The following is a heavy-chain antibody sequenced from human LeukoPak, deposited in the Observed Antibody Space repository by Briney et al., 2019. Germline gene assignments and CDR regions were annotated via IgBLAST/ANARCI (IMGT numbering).Heavy chain of an antibody. CDR2: MNPNSGNT. J-gene: IGHJ6*03. Sequence: VASVKVSCKASGYTFTSYDINWVRQATGQGLEWMGWMNPNSGNTGYAQKFQGRVTITTDESTSTAYMGLSSLRSEDTAVYYCARDRAAAPTQDYYYMDVWGKGTTVTVSS. CDR1: GYTFTSYD. CDR3: ARDRAAAPTQDYYYMDV. V-gene: IGHV1-8*03. D-gene: IGHD6-13*01.